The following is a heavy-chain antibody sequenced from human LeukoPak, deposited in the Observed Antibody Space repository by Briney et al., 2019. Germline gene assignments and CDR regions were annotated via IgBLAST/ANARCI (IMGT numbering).Heavy chain of an antibody. D-gene: IGHD2-15*01. J-gene: IGHJ3*02. V-gene: IGHV4-31*03. CDR2: IYYSGST. CDR1: GGSISSGGYY. Sequence: SETLSLTCTVSGGSISSGGYYWSWIRQHPGKGLEWIGYIYYSGSTYYNPSLESRVTISVDTSKNQFSLKLSSVTAADTAVYYCARDGCSGGSCYTAGAFDIWGQGTMVTVSS. CDR3: ARDGCSGGSCYTAGAFDI.